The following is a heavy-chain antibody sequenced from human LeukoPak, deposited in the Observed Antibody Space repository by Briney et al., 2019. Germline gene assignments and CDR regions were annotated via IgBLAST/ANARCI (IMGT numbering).Heavy chain of an antibody. CDR1: GGSISSSSYY. J-gene: IGHJ6*02. D-gene: IGHD3-10*01. CDR2: IYYSGST. V-gene: IGHV4-39*01. Sequence: SETLSLTCTVSGGSISSSSYYWGWIRQPPGKGLEWTGSIYYSGSTYYNPSLKSRVTISVDTSKNQFSLKLSSVTAADTAVYYCASQLYYYGSGSYYPVWGQGTTVTVSS. CDR3: ASQLYYYGSGSYYPV.